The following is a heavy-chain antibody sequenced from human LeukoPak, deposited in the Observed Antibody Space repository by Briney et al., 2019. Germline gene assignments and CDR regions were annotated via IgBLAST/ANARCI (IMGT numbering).Heavy chain of an antibody. D-gene: IGHD3-10*01. CDR3: ASPSGPEDYYGLGNYPNWFDP. J-gene: IGHJ5*02. CDR1: SYSISSDYY. Sequence: SETLSLTCAVSSYSISSDYYWNWIRQSPGKGLEWIGSIHHSGSTYYNPSLKSRVTVSVDTSKNQFSLRLSSVTAADTAVYYCASPSGPEDYYGLGNYPNWFDPWGQGTLVTVSS. CDR2: IHHSGST. V-gene: IGHV4-38-2*01.